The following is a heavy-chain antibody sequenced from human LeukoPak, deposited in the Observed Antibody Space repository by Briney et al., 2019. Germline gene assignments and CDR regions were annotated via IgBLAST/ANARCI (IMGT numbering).Heavy chain of an antibody. CDR1: GFTFSSYA. J-gene: IGHJ4*02. CDR2: ISGSGGTT. V-gene: IGHV3-23*01. Sequence: PGGSLRLSCAASGFTFSSYAMRWVRQAPGKGLEWVSCISGSGGTTYYADSVRGRFTISRDSSKNTLYLQMNSLRAEDTAVYYCAKKGSQGDYWGQGTLVTVSS. CDR3: AKKGSQGDY. D-gene: IGHD1-26*01.